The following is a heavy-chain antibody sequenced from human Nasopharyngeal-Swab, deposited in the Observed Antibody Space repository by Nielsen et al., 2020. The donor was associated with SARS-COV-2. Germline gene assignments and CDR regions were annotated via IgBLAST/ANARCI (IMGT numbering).Heavy chain of an antibody. CDR1: GFTFSSYG. Sequence: GESLKISCAASGFTFSSYGMHWVRQAPGKGLEWVAVISYDGSNKYYADSVKGRFTTSRDNSKNTLYLQMNSLRAEDTAVYYCANLIFGDAFDIWGQGTMVTVSS. CDR3: ANLIFGDAFDI. D-gene: IGHD3-3*01. V-gene: IGHV3-30*18. J-gene: IGHJ3*02. CDR2: ISYDGSNK.